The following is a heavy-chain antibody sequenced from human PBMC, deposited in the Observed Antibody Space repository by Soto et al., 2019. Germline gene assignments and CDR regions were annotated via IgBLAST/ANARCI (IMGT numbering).Heavy chain of an antibody. CDR1: GYTFTGYY. V-gene: IGHV1-2*02. D-gene: IGHD3-3*01. CDR3: ARGGPRSGYYTLAYFDY. Sequence: ASVKVSCKASGYTFTGYYMHWVRQAPGQGLEWMGWINPNSGGTNYAQKFQGRVTMTRDTSISTAYMELSRLRSDDTAVYYCARGGPRSGYYTLAYFDYWGQGTLVTVSS. CDR2: INPNSGGT. J-gene: IGHJ4*02.